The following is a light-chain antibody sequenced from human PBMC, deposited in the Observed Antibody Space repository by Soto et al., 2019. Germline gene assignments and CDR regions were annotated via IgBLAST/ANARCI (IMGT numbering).Light chain of an antibody. CDR1: QSVSSNY. CDR3: QLYGSSPPRYT. V-gene: IGKV3-20*01. Sequence: EIVLTQSPGTLYLSPGERATLPCRASQSVSSNYLAWYQQKRGQAPRLLIYAASARATGIPDRFSGSGSGTDFTLTISRLEPEDFAVYFCQLYGSSPPRYTFGQGTKLEIK. J-gene: IGKJ2*01. CDR2: AAS.